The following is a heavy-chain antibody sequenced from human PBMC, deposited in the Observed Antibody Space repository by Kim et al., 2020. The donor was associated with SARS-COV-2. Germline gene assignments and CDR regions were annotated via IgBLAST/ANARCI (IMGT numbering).Heavy chain of an antibody. CDR3: AMVSGGDAFDI. D-gene: IGHD6-19*01. CDR2: NP. V-gene: IGHV1-18*01. J-gene: IGHJ3*02. Sequence: NPNYAQKLQGRVTMTTDTSTSTAYMELRSLRSDDTAVYYCAMVSGGDAFDIWGQGTMVTVSS.